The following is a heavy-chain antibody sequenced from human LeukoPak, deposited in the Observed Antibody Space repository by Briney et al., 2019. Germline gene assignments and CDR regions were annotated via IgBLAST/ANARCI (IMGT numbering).Heavy chain of an antibody. Sequence: GGSLRLSCAASGFTFSSYSMNWVRQAPGKGLEWVSYISSSSTIYYADSVKGRSTISRDNAKNSLYLQMNSLRAEDTAVYYCAKASTFGELNRPFDYWGQGTLVTVSS. CDR3: AKASTFGELNRPFDY. V-gene: IGHV3-48*04. J-gene: IGHJ4*02. CDR1: GFTFSSYS. CDR2: ISSSSTI. D-gene: IGHD3-10*01.